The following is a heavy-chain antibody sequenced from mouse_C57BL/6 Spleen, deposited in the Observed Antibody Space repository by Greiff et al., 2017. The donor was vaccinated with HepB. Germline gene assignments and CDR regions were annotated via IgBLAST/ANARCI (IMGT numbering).Heavy chain of an antibody. D-gene: IGHD2-3*01. CDR3: ARRGGGYSPFDY. CDR1: GYTFTSYG. V-gene: IGHV1-81*01. J-gene: IGHJ2*01. CDR2: IYPRSGNT. Sequence: VMLVESGAELARPGASVKLSCKASGYTFTSYGISWVKQRTGQCLEWIGEIYPRSGNTYYNEKFKGKATLTADKSSSTAYMELRSLTSEDSAVYFCARRGGGYSPFDYWGQGTTLTVSS.